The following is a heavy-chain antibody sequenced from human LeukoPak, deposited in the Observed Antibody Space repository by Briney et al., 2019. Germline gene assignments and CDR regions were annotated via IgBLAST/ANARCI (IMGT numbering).Heavy chain of an antibody. D-gene: IGHD5-18*01. V-gene: IGHV4-39*07. CDR2: IYYSGST. J-gene: IGHJ2*01. CDR3: ARDSNRWIQLWSRNWYFDL. Sequence: PSETLSLTCSVSGGSIGRGSYYWGWIRQSPGKGLEWIGYIYYSGSTYYNPSLKSRVTISIDTSKNQFSRKLSSVTAADTAVYYCARDSNRWIQLWSRNWYFDLWGRGTLVTVSS. CDR1: GGSIGRGSYY.